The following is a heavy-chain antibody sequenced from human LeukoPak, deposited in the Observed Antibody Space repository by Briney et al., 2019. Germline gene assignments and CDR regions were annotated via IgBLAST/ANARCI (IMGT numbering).Heavy chain of an antibody. J-gene: IGHJ4*02. Sequence: PGGSLRLSCAASGFTFSSYAMSWVRQAPGKGLEWVSAISGSGGSTYYADSVKGRFTISRDNSKNTLYLQMNSLRAEDTAVYYCANGLYYGSGTNFYFDYWGQGTLVTVSS. CDR1: GFTFSSYA. CDR3: ANGLYYGSGTNFYFDY. CDR2: ISGSGGST. V-gene: IGHV3-23*01. D-gene: IGHD3-10*01.